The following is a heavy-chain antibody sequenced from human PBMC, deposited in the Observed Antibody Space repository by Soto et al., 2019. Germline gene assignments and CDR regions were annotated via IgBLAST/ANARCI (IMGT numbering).Heavy chain of an antibody. Sequence: PGESLKISCKGSGYRFTSYWIGWVRQMPGKGLEWMGIIYPGDSDTRYSPSFQGQVTISADKSISTAYLQWSSLKASDTAMYYCARRSYYDSSGYYAFFDYWGQGTLVTVSS. D-gene: IGHD3-22*01. CDR1: GYRFTSYW. CDR2: IYPGDSDT. CDR3: ARRSYYDSSGYYAFFDY. V-gene: IGHV5-51*01. J-gene: IGHJ4*02.